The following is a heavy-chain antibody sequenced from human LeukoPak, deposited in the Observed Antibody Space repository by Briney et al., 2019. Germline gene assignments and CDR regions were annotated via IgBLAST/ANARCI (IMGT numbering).Heavy chain of an antibody. J-gene: IGHJ4*02. CDR3: ATPADDY. V-gene: IGHV3-7*01. CDR2: IKEDGSKK. CDR1: GFTFSTSY. Sequence: GGSLRLSCAASGFTFSTSYMSWVRQAPGKGLEWVANIKEDGSKKSYADSVKGRFTISRDNAKSSLYLQMNSLRAEETALYYCATPADDYWGQGTLVTVSS.